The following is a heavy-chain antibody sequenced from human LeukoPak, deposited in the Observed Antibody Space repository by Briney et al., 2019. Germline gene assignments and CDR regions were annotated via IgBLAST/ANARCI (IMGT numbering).Heavy chain of an antibody. CDR3: ARSKVSKSVVVKGMAFDY. Sequence: PSETLSLTCAVYGGSFSGDYWSWIRQPPGKGLEWIGEINHSGSTNYNPSLKSRVTISVDTSKNQFSLKLSSVTAADTAVYYCARSKVSKSVVVKGMAFDYWGQGTLVTVAS. D-gene: IGHD3-22*01. CDR1: GGSFSGDY. J-gene: IGHJ4*02. V-gene: IGHV4-34*01. CDR2: INHSGST.